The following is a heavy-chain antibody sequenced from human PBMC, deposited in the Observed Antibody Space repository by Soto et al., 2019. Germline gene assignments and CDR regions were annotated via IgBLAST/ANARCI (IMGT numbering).Heavy chain of an antibody. J-gene: IGHJ4*01. CDR2: VYYSGTT. Sequence: SETLSLTCTVSGGSISSYYWSWIRQPPGKGLEWIGYVYYSGTTNYNPSLKSRVTVSVDLSKNRFSLRLSSVTTADTALYYCARTTAVPNTLRSSHFFYYCGHGAPVTVS. V-gene: IGHV4-59*01. CDR1: GGSISSYY. D-gene: IGHD4-17*01. CDR3: ARTTAVPNTLRSSHFFYY.